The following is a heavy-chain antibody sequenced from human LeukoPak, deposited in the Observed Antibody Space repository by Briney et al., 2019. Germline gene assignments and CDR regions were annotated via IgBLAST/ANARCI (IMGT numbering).Heavy chain of an antibody. Sequence: GGSLRLSCAASGFTFSSYGMHWVRQAPGKGLEWVAVISYDGSNKYYADSVKGRFTISRDNSKSTLYLQMNSPRAEDTAVYYCAKDLHIQLWHTDAFDIWGQGTMVTVSS. CDR2: ISYDGSNK. D-gene: IGHD5-18*01. V-gene: IGHV3-30*18. CDR3: AKDLHIQLWHTDAFDI. J-gene: IGHJ3*02. CDR1: GFTFSSYG.